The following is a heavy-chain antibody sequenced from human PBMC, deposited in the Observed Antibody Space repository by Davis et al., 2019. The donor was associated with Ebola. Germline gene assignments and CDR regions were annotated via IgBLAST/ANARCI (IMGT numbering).Heavy chain of an antibody. CDR2: ITADGSSS. J-gene: IGHJ3*01. Sequence: GESLKISCTASGFTFSRYWMHWVRQAPGKGLVWVSRITADGSSSSYADSVKGRFTISRDNSRNTLYLQMSGLRVEDTAIYYCAKDNRNIWSEVWGQGTMVTVSS. CDR1: GFTFSRYW. CDR3: AKDNRNIWSEV. D-gene: IGHD2/OR15-2a*01. V-gene: IGHV3-74*01.